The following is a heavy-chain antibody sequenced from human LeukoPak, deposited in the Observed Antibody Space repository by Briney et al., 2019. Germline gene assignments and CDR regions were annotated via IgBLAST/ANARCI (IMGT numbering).Heavy chain of an antibody. CDR2: ITSSSSTI. CDR1: GFTFSSYS. J-gene: IGHJ3*02. Sequence: PGGSLRLSCAASGFTFSSYSMNWVRQAPGKGLEWLSYITSSSSTIYYADSVKGRFTISRDNAKNSLYLQMNSLRDEDTAVYYRARGPYGDYVDAFDIWGQGTMVTVSS. V-gene: IGHV3-48*02. D-gene: IGHD4-17*01. CDR3: ARGPYGDYVDAFDI.